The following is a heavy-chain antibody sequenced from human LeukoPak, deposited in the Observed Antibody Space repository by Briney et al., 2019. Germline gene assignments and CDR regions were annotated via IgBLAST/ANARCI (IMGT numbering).Heavy chain of an antibody. CDR3: ARDHYYDSGGYTRSADY. CDR2: ISAYNGNT. V-gene: IGHV1-18*01. J-gene: IGHJ4*02. CDR1: GYTFTSYG. D-gene: IGHD3-22*01. Sequence: ASVKVSCKASGYTFTSYGISWVRQAPGQGLEWMGWISAYNGNTNYAQKLQGRVTMTTDTSTSTAYMELRSLRSDDTAVYYCARDHYYDSGGYTRSADYWGQGTLVTVSS.